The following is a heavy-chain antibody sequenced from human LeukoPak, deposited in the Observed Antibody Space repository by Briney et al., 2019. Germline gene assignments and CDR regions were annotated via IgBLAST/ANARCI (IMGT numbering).Heavy chain of an antibody. CDR3: ARVNYSGSYYFDY. V-gene: IGHV4-59*13. CDR1: GGSISSYY. J-gene: IGHJ4*02. CDR2: IYYSGST. Sequence: KPSETLSLTCTVSGGSISSYYWSWIRHPPGKGLEWFGYIYYSGSTNYNPSLKSRVTISVDTSKNQFSLKLSSVTAADTAVYYCARVNYSGSYYFDYWGQGTLVAVSS. D-gene: IGHD1-26*01.